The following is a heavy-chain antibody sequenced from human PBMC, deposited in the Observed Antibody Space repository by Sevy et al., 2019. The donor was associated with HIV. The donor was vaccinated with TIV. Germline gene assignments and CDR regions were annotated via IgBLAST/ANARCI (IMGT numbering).Heavy chain of an antibody. V-gene: IGHV3-13*05. CDR2: VGPAGDQ. J-gene: IGHJ6*02. Sequence: GGSLRLSCVAAGFTLSSYVMHWVRQVTGKGLEWISGVGPAGDQFYPGSVKGRFTISRENAKNSFYLQMNNLRAGDTAVYYCARSGGYSDYGMDVWGQGSTVTVSS. CDR1: GFTLSSYV. CDR3: ARSGGYSDYGMDV. D-gene: IGHD5-12*01.